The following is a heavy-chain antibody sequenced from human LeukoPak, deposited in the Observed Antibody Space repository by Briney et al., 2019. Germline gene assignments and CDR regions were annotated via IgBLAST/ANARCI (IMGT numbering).Heavy chain of an antibody. V-gene: IGHV4-31*03. Sequence: SETLSLTCTVSGGSTSSGGYYWSWIRQHPGKGLEWIGYIYYSGSTYYNPSLKSRVTISVDTSKNQFSLKLSSVTAADTAVYYCARAQAVLLWFGELSINWFDPWGQGTLVTVSS. CDR2: IYYSGST. CDR1: GGSTSSGGYY. CDR3: ARAQAVLLWFGELSINWFDP. J-gene: IGHJ5*02. D-gene: IGHD3-10*01.